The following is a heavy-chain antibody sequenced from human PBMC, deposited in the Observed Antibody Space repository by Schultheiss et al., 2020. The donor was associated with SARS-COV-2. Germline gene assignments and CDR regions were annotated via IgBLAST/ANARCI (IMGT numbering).Heavy chain of an antibody. CDR2: INHSGST. Sequence: SETLSLTCTVSGGSISSSSYYWSWIRQPPGKGLGWIGEINHSGSTYYNPTLKSRVTISVDTSKNQFFLKLSSVTAAVTAVYSCAGTHHCSGYDTWGQGTLVTVSS. V-gene: IGHV4-39*01. CDR1: GGSISSSSYY. D-gene: IGHD2-15*01. CDR3: AGTHHCSGYDT. J-gene: IGHJ5*02.